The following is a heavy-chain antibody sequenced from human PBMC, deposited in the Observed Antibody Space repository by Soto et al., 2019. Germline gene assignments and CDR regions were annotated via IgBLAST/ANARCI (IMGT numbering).Heavy chain of an antibody. CDR1: GYTFTSYG. CDR2: ISAYNGNT. D-gene: IGHD3-16*02. CDR3: ARDRSYYDYVWGSYRFHYYYYYGMDV. V-gene: IGHV1-18*04. J-gene: IGHJ6*02. Sequence: GASVKVSCKASGYTFTSYGISWVRQAPGQGLEWMGWISAYNGNTNYAQKLQGRVTMTTDTSTSTAYMELRSLRSDDTAVYYCARDRSYYDYVWGSYRFHYYYYYGMDVWGHGTTVTVSS.